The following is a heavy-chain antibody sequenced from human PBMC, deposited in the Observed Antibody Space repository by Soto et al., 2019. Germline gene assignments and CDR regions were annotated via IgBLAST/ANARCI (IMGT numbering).Heavy chain of an antibody. D-gene: IGHD5-12*01. CDR2: IWYDGSNK. V-gene: IGHV3-33*01. Sequence: PGGSLRLSCAASGFTFSSYGMHWVRQAPGKGLEWVAVIWYDGSNKYYADSVKGRFTISRDNSKNTLYLQMNSLRAEDTAVYYCARMQGGYDSEWFDPWGQGTLVTVSS. CDR3: ARMQGGYDSEWFDP. J-gene: IGHJ5*02. CDR1: GFTFSSYG.